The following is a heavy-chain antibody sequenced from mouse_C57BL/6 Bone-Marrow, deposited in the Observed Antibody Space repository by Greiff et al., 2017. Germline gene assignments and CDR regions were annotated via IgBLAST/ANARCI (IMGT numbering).Heavy chain of an antibody. D-gene: IGHD1-1*01. CDR3: AREPPSYYYGSSWFAY. CDR1: GFTFSSYA. J-gene: IGHJ3*01. V-gene: IGHV5-4*01. CDR2: ISDGGSYT. Sequence: KLMESGGGLVKPGGSLKLSCAASGFTFSSYAMSWVRQTPEKRLEWVATISDGGSYTYYPDNVKGRFTISRDNAKNNLYLQMSHLKSEDTAMYYCAREPPSYYYGSSWFAYWGQRTLVTVSA.